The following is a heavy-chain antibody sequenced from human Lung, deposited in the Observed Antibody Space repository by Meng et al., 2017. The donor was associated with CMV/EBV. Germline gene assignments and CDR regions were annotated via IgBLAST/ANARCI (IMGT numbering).Heavy chain of an antibody. Sequence: ASVKVSCKASGYTFSDSGIAWVRQVPGQGLEWMGWISAYNGNKNYVEQFQGRVTMTTDTSTSTAYTELRSLRSDDTAVYYCARWGGILGVVVKTPYYWGQRTLVTVSS. CDR2: ISAYNGNK. CDR1: GYTFSDSG. D-gene: IGHD3-3*01. CDR3: ARWGGILGVVVKTPYY. J-gene: IGHJ4*02. V-gene: IGHV1-18*01.